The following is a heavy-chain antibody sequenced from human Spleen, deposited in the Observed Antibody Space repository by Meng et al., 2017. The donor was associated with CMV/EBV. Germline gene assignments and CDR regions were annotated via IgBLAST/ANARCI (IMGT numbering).Heavy chain of an antibody. J-gene: IGHJ4*02. V-gene: IGHV1-18*01. Sequence: ASVKVSCKASGYTFTSYGISWVRQAPGQGLEWMGWISAYNGDTNYAQKFRGRVTMTTDTSTSTAYMDLRSLRSDDTAVYYCARAGGYCSTTSCGLFDYWGQGTLVTVSS. CDR1: GYTFTSYG. D-gene: IGHD2-2*01. CDR3: ARAGGYCSTTSCGLFDY. CDR2: ISAYNGDT.